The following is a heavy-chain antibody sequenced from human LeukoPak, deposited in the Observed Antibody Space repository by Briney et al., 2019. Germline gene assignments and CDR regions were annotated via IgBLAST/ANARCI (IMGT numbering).Heavy chain of an antibody. CDR2: IIPIFGTA. J-gene: IGHJ5*02. CDR3: ARVMGIVVVPAANWFDP. Sequence: SVTVSCKASGGTFSSYAISWVRQAPGQGLEWMGGIIPIFGTANYAQKFQGRVTITADESTSTAYMELSSLRSEDTAVYYCARVMGIVVVPAANWFDPWGQGTLVTVSS. V-gene: IGHV1-69*13. CDR1: GGTFSSYA. D-gene: IGHD2-2*03.